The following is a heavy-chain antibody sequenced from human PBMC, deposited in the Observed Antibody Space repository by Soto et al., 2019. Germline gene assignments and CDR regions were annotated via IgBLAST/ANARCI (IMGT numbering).Heavy chain of an antibody. CDR2: ISGSGGST. Sequence: GGSLRLSCAASGFTFSSYAMSWVRQAPGKGLEWVSAISGSGGSTYYADSVKGRFTISRDNSKNTLYLQMNSLRAEDTALYYCAKEGYSSSSEPWDYTLEDHNYYMDVWGKGTTVTVSS. CDR1: GFTFSSYA. D-gene: IGHD6-6*01. V-gene: IGHV3-23*01. J-gene: IGHJ6*03. CDR3: AKEGYSSSSEPWDYTLEDHNYYMDV.